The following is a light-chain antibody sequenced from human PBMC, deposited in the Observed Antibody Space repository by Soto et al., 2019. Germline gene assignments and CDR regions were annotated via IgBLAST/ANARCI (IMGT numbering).Light chain of an antibody. J-gene: IGKJ1*01. Sequence: TQSPSTLSASVGDRVIIICRASQSISNWLAWYQQKPGQAPRLLIYGASSRATGIPDRFSGSGSGTDFTLTISRLEPEDFAVYYCQQYGSSPWTFGQGTKVEIK. CDR3: QQYGSSPWT. V-gene: IGKV3-20*01. CDR2: GAS. CDR1: QSISNW.